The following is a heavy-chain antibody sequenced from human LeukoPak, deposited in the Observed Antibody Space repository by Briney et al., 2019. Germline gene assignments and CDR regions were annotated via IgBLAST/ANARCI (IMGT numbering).Heavy chain of an antibody. CDR2: ISYDGSNK. CDR1: GFTFSSYG. D-gene: IGHD6-6*01. Sequence: GGSLRLSCAASGFTFSSYGMHWVRQAPGKGLEWVAVISYDGSNKYYADSVKGRFTISRDNSKNTLYLQMNSLRAEDTAVYYSAKEGLGYSRSWGSYNWFDPWGQGTLVTVSS. V-gene: IGHV3-30*18. J-gene: IGHJ5*02. CDR3: AKEGLGYSRSWGSYNWFDP.